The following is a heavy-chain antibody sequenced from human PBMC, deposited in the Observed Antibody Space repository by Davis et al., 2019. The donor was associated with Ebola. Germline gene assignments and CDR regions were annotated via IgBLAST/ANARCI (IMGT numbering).Heavy chain of an antibody. V-gene: IGHV3-11*03. Sequence: GESLKISCAASGFTFSDYYMSWIRQAPGKGLEWVSYISSSSSYTNYADSVKGRFTISRDNAKKSLYLQMNSLRAEDTAVYYCAKFIAAAGKRFDPWGQGTLVTVSS. J-gene: IGHJ5*02. CDR2: ISSSSSYT. CDR1: GFTFSDYY. D-gene: IGHD6-13*01. CDR3: AKFIAAAGKRFDP.